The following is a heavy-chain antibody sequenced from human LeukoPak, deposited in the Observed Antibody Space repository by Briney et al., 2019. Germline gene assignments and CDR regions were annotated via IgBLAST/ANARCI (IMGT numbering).Heavy chain of an antibody. Sequence: SQTLSLTCTVSGASINSGSFYWVWIRQTAGKGLEWIGRLYTSGSTKNNPSLRSRVSISADTSKNQFSLNLTSVTAADTAVYYCAREGYSQGYYMDVWGKGTTVTVSS. D-gene: IGHD5-24*01. CDR2: LYTSGST. V-gene: IGHV4-61*02. J-gene: IGHJ6*03. CDR3: AREGYSQGYYMDV. CDR1: GASINSGSFY.